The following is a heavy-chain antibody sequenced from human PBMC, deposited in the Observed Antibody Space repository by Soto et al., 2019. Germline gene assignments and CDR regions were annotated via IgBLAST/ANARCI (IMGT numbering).Heavy chain of an antibody. CDR3: ARHGYYDSSKVYFDY. Sequence: ASVKVSCKASGYTFTSYDINWVRQATGQGLEWMGWMNPNSGNTGYAQEFQGRVTISADKSISTAYLQWSSLKASDTAMYYCARHGYYDSSKVYFDYWGQGTLVTVSS. J-gene: IGHJ4*02. V-gene: IGHV1-8*01. D-gene: IGHD3-22*01. CDR2: MNPNSGNT. CDR1: GYTFTSYD.